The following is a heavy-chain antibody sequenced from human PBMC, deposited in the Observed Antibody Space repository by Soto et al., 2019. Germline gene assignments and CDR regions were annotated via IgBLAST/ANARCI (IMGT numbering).Heavy chain of an antibody. CDR3: ARWSFLDY. J-gene: IGHJ4*02. V-gene: IGHV3-23*01. CDR1: GFSFSSYA. CDR2: ISGSDGKT. Sequence: EVQLLESGGGLVRPGRSLRLSCTASGFSFSSYALSWVRQAPGKGLEWVSTISGSDGKTYYADSVKGRFSISRDTSKTTLYLEMTSLRVEDTAVYYCARWSFLDYWGQGTRVTVS. D-gene: IGHD1-26*01.